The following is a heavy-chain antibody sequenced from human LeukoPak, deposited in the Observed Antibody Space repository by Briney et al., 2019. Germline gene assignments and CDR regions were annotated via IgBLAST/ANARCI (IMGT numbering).Heavy chain of an antibody. D-gene: IGHD3-22*01. CDR2: IIPIFGIP. V-gene: IGHV1-69*04. CDR1: GGTFSNYG. CDR3: ARFIIKYYDSSDYYEPEYYFDY. J-gene: IGHJ4*02. Sequence: SVTVSCKASGGTFSNYGITWVRQAPGQGLEWMGRIIPIFGIPNYAQKFLGRVTITADKSTSTAYMDLTGLRSEDTAVYYCARFIIKYYDSSDYYEPEYYFDYWGQGTLVTVSS.